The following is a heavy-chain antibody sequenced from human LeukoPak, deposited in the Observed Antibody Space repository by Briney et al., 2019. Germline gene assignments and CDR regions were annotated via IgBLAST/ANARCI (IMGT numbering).Heavy chain of an antibody. CDR3: ARERDGVLLFFGWPPAVDY. D-gene: IGHD3/OR15-3a*01. J-gene: IGHJ4*02. V-gene: IGHV1-46*01. CDR1: GYTFTSYF. CDR2: INPSVSST. Sequence: GASVKVSCKASGYTFTSYFMNWVRQARGHGLGCLGIINPSVSSTSSAQTSPGRVTMPRDTSTSTVYLELSSLRSEDTAVYYCARERDGVLLFFGWPPAVDYWGQGTMVTVSS.